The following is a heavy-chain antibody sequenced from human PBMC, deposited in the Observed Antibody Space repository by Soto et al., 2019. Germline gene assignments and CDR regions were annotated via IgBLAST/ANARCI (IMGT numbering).Heavy chain of an antibody. D-gene: IGHD2-21*01. J-gene: IGHJ4*02. CDR2: IRPFVEAA. CDR3: ARGGYSNSWRFDY. CDR1: GDTFTNYA. V-gene: IGHV1-69*13. Sequence: SVEVPCKAPGDTFTNYAISWLRLVPGQGLEWMGGIRPFVEAADLAQKFRGRLTITADASTSTGYMESSDLRSEDTAIYYCARGGYSNSWRFDYWGQGALVTVSS.